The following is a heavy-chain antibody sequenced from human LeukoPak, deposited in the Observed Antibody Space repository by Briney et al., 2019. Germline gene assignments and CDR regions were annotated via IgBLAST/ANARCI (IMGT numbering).Heavy chain of an antibody. D-gene: IGHD3-22*01. V-gene: IGHV3-9*01. CDR3: AKDIGDSSGYFQS. J-gene: IGHJ4*02. Sequence: GGSLRLSCVASGVTLSNYAMHWVRQAPGKGLEWVSGISWNSGSIGYADSVKGRFTISRDNAKNSLYLQMNSLRAEDTALYYCAKDIGDSSGYFQSWGQGTLVTVSS. CDR2: ISWNSGSI. CDR1: GVTLSNYA.